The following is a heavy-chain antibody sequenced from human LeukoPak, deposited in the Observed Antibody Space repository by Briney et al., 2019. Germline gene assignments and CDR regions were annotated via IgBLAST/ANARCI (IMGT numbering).Heavy chain of an antibody. CDR2: MNPNSGNT. V-gene: IGHV1-8*01. CDR1: GYTFTSYD. Sequence: ASVKVSCKASGYTFTSYDINWVRQATGQGLEWMGWMNPNSGNTGYAQKFQGRVTMTRNTSISTAYMELNSLRAEDTAVYYYARDLLPSVPAAMMDDYWGQGTLVTVSS. D-gene: IGHD2-2*01. J-gene: IGHJ4*02. CDR3: ARDLLPSVPAAMMDDY.